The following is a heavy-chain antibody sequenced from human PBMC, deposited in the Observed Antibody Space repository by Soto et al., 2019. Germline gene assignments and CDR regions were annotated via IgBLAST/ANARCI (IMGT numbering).Heavy chain of an antibody. J-gene: IGHJ6*03. V-gene: IGHV2-70*11. Sequence: SGPTLVNPTQTLTLTCTFSGFSLSTSGMCVSWIRQPPGKALEWLARIDWDDDKYYSTSLKTRLTISKDTSKNQVVLTMTNMDPVDTATYYCARTIVVVPAALYYMDVWGKGTTVTVSS. CDR3: ARTIVVVPAALYYMDV. D-gene: IGHD2-2*01. CDR2: IDWDDDK. CDR1: GFSLSTSGMC.